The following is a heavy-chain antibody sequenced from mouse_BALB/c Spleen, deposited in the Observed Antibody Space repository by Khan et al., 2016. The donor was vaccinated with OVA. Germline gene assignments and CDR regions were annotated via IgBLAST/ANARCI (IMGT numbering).Heavy chain of an antibody. CDR2: IDPYNGGT. V-gene: IGHV1S135*01. J-gene: IGHJ2*01. CDR3: ARTDYYGSSYYFDY. Sequence: VQLQQFGPELVKPGASVKVSCKASGYSFTDYNMFWVKQSHGKSLEWIGYIDPYNGGTSYNQKFKGKATLTVDKSSSTAFMHLSSLTSEDSAVFDCARTDYYGSSYYFDYWGQGTTLTVSS. CDR1: GYSFTDYN. D-gene: IGHD1-1*01.